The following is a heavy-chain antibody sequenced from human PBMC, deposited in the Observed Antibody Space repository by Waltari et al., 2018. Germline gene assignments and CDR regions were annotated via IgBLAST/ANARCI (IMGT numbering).Heavy chain of an antibody. Sequence: QVQLVESGGGVVQPGRSLRLSCAASGFTFRRYGSTWFRQAPGKGLEWVAVIWYDGSNKYYADSVKGRFTISRDNSKNTLYLQMNSLRAEDTAVYYCAKGKGGSYCDYWGQGTLVTVSS. CDR3: AKGKGGSYCDY. CDR1: GFTFRRYG. CDR2: IWYDGSNK. D-gene: IGHD3-16*01. J-gene: IGHJ4*02. V-gene: IGHV3-33*06.